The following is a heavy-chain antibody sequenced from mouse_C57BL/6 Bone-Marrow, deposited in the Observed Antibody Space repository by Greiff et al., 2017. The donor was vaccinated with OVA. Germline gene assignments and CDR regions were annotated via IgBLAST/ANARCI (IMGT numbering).Heavy chain of an antibody. V-gene: IGHV3-6*01. CDR3: ARDGYYSNLYYFDY. D-gene: IGHD2-5*01. CDR1: GYSITSGYY. Sequence: EVKLMESGPGLVKPSQSLSLTCSVTGYSITSGYYWNWIRQFPGNKLEWMGYISYDGSNNYNPSLKNRISITRDTSKNQFFLKLNSVTTEDTATYYCARDGYYSNLYYFDYWGQGTTLTVSS. J-gene: IGHJ2*01. CDR2: ISYDGSN.